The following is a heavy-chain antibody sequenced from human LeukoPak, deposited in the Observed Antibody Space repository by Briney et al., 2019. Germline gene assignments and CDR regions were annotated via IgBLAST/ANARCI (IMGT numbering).Heavy chain of an antibody. CDR3: VKGRISEDGLDF. V-gene: IGHV3-23*01. D-gene: IGHD6-13*01. CDR2: ISSSGNT. Sequence: GGSLRLSWAASGFTFSRSAMTWVRQTPGKGLDWVSSISSSGNTYYPDSVKGRFTISRDNSKNMLYLQMNSLRAEDTAVYYCVKGRISEDGLDFWGQGTLVTVSS. J-gene: IGHJ4*02. CDR1: GFTFSRSA.